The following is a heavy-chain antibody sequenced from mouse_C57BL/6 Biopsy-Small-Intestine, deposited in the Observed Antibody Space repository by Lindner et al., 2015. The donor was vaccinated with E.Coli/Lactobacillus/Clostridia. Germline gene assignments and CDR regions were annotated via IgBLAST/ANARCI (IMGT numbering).Heavy chain of an antibody. CDR2: IRNKANGYTT. CDR1: GFTFIDYY. D-gene: IGHD1-1*01. Sequence: VQLQESGGGLVQPGGFSEVSPVLASGFTFIDYYMSWVRQPPGKALEWLGFIRNKANGYTTEYSASVKGRFTISRDNSQSILYLQMNALRAEDSATYYCARYATTVVPYAMDYWGQGTSVTVSS. V-gene: IGHV7-3*01. CDR3: ARYATTVVPYAMDY. J-gene: IGHJ4*01.